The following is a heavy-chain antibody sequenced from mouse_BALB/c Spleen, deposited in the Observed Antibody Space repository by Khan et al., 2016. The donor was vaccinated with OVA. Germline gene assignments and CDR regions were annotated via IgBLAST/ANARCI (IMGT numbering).Heavy chain of an antibody. CDR3: ARAGYGGFAY. D-gene: IGHD1-1*02. Sequence: EVELVESGGGLVKPGGSLKLSCAASGFTFSDYYMYWVRQTLEKRLEWVATISDGGSYTYYPDSVKGRFTISRDNAKNNLYLQMSSLKSVDTAMYFCARAGYGGFAYWGQGTLVTVSA. CDR2: ISDGGSYT. V-gene: IGHV5-4*02. CDR1: GFTFSDYY. J-gene: IGHJ3*01.